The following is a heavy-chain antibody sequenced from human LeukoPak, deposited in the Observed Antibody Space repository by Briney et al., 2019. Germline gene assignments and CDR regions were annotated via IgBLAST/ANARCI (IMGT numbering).Heavy chain of an antibody. D-gene: IGHD6-13*01. CDR2: ISGSGGST. V-gene: IGHV3-23*01. Sequence: GGSLRLSCAASGFTFSSYAMSWVRQAPGKGLEWVSTISGSGGSTYYADSVKGRFTISRDNSKNTLYLQMNSLRAEDTAVYYCAKDLAASSSWFDYWGQGALVTVSS. CDR1: GFTFSSYA. CDR3: AKDLAASSSWFDY. J-gene: IGHJ4*02.